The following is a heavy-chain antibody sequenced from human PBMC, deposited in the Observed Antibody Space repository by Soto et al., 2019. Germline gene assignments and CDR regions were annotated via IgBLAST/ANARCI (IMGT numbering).Heavy chain of an antibody. CDR2: IYYSGST. CDR3: ARRYGGTFDY. V-gene: IGHV4-59*08. CDR1: VASISSYY. Sequence: QVQLQESAQGLVKPSETLSPTGTAPVASISSYYWTWSRQPPGKGLEWIGYIYYSGSTNYNPSLKSRVTISVDTSKNQFSLKLSSVTAADTAVYYCARRYGGTFDYWGQGTLVTVSS. J-gene: IGHJ4*02. D-gene: IGHD2-15*01.